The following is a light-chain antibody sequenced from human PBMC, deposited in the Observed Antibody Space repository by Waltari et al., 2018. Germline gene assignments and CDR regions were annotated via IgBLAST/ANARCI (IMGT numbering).Light chain of an antibody. Sequence: QSALTQPASVSGSPGQSITISCTGTSSDVGGYNYVSWYQQHPGNAPKLMIYEVSKRPAGGFSRFSGAKAGNTSSLTISGLQAEDEADYYCSSYTSSSTLWVFGGGTKLTVL. CDR3: SSYTSSSTLWV. J-gene: IGLJ3*02. V-gene: IGLV2-14*01. CDR1: SSDVGGYNY. CDR2: EVS.